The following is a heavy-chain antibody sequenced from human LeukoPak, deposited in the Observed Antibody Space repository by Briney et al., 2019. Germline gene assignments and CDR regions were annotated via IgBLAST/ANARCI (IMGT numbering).Heavy chain of an antibody. Sequence: GGSLRLSCAASGFSFGNYVMNWVRQAPGKGLEWVSAIGGTDGTTFYAAFVKGRFTISGDNSRNTLYLQMNSLRAEDTAVYYCTKRIDGAGSYYIDFWGQGTVVTVSS. D-gene: IGHD3-10*01. J-gene: IGHJ4*02. CDR1: GFSFGNYV. V-gene: IGHV3-23*01. CDR2: IGGTDGTT. CDR3: TKRIDGAGSYYIDF.